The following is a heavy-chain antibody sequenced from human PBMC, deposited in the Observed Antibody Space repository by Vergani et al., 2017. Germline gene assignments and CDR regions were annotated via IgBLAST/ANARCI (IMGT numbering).Heavy chain of an antibody. Sequence: EVQLVESGGGLVQPGRSLRLSCAASGFTFDDYAMHWVRQAPGKGLEWVSGISWNSGSIGYADSVKGRFTISRDNAKNSLYLQMNSLRAEDTALYYCAKDSDYDILTGSAFDYWGQGTLVTVSS. D-gene: IGHD3-9*01. CDR1: GFTFDDYA. V-gene: IGHV3-9*01. CDR3: AKDSDYDILTGSAFDY. J-gene: IGHJ4*02. CDR2: ISWNSGSI.